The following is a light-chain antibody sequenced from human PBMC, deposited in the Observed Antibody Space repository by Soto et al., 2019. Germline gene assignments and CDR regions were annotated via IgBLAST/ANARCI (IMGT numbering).Light chain of an antibody. J-gene: IGLJ2*01. CDR3: SSYTSSSTPGG. V-gene: IGLV2-14*01. CDR1: SSDVGGYKY. CDR2: DVS. Sequence: SALTQPASVSGSPGQSITISCTGTSSDVGGYKYVSWYQQHPGKAPKLMIYDVSNRPSGVSNRFSGSKSGNTASLTISGLQAEGEGGYFLSSYTSSSTPGGFGGGTKLTVL.